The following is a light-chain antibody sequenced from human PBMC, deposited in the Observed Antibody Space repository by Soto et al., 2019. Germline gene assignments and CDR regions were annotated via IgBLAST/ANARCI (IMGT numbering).Light chain of an antibody. Sequence: EIVMTQSPATLYVSPGERVTLSCRASQSVSSNLAWYQQKPGQAPRLLIYGASTRATGIPARFSGSGSGTEFTLTVSSLQSEDSAVYYCQQYNNWPWTFGQGTKVEIK. V-gene: IGKV3-15*01. CDR1: QSVSSN. J-gene: IGKJ1*01. CDR3: QQYNNWPWT. CDR2: GAS.